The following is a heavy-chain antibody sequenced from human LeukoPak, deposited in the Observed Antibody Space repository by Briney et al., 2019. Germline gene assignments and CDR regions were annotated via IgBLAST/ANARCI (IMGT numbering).Heavy chain of an antibody. J-gene: IGHJ3*02. V-gene: IGHV1-2*02. D-gene: IGHD3-22*01. CDR2: INPNTGGT. CDR1: GYTFTRYY. Sequence: GASVKVSCQPSGYTFTRYYMHWVRQAPGQGLEWMGWINPNTGGTNYAQKFQGRVTMTRDTSISTAYMELSRLRSDDTAVYYCARASPVVYDAFDIWGQGTMVTVSS. CDR3: ARASPVVYDAFDI.